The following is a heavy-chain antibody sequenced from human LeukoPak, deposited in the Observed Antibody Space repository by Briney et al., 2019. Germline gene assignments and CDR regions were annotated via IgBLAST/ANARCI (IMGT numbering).Heavy chain of an antibody. J-gene: IGHJ4*02. CDR3: ATEIRTSYSFDY. Sequence: ASVKVSCKVSGYTLTELSMHWVRQAPGKGLEWMGGFDPEDGETIYAQKFQGRVTMTEDTSTDTAYMELSGLRSEDTAVYYCATEIRTSYSFDYWGQGTLVTVSS. CDR2: FDPEDGET. V-gene: IGHV1-24*01. CDR1: GYTLTELS. D-gene: IGHD3-16*01.